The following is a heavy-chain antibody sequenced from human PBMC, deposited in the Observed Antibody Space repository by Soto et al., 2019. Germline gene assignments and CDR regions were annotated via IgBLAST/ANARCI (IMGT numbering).Heavy chain of an antibody. V-gene: IGHV4-39*07. J-gene: IGHJ6*03. Sequence: SETLSLTCSVSGGSFSSYTYVWGWVRQPPGRVLEWIGSIYHTGATYYNPSLKSRVAIFVDTSKNQFSLKLSSVTAADTAVYYCARSLGYCSGGSCRYYYYYMDVWGKGTTVTVSS. CDR1: GGSFSSYTYV. CDR3: ARSLGYCSGGSCRYYYYYMDV. CDR2: IYHTGAT. D-gene: IGHD2-15*01.